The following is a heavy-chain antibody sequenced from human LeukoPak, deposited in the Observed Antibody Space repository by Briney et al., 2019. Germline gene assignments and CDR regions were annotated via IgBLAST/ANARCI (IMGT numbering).Heavy chain of an antibody. CDR1: GGSISTYY. V-gene: IGHV4-59*08. CDR2: ISYSGST. J-gene: IGHJ5*02. D-gene: IGHD6-13*01. CDR3: ARHGIAAAGTSNWFDP. Sequence: SETLSLTCTVSGGSISTYYWSWIRQPPGKGLEWIAYISYSGSTNYNPSLKSRVTMSIDTSKDQFSLEVSSVTAADTAVYYCARHGIAAAGTSNWFDPWGQGTLVTVSS.